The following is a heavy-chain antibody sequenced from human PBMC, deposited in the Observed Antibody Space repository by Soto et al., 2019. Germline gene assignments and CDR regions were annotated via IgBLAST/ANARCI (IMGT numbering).Heavy chain of an antibody. CDR2: IKQDGSEK. CDR1: GFTFSSYW. J-gene: IGHJ4*02. CDR3: ERESRVATLDY. Sequence: GGSLRLSCAASGFTFSSYWMSWVRQAPGKGLEWVANIKQDGSEKYYVDSVKGRFTISRDNAKNSLYLQMNSLRAEDTAVYYCERESRVATLDYWGQGTLVTVSS. V-gene: IGHV3-7*03. D-gene: IGHD5-12*01.